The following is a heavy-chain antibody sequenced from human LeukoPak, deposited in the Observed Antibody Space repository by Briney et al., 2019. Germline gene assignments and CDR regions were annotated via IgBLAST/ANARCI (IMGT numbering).Heavy chain of an antibody. Sequence: GGSLRLSCAASGFTFSSYWMSWVRQAPGKGLEWVANIKQDGSEKYYVDSVKGRFTISRDNAKKSLYLQMNSLRAEDTAVYYCASDWRSSSSLKYWGQGTLVTVSS. CDR1: GFTFSSYW. CDR2: IKQDGSEK. J-gene: IGHJ4*02. V-gene: IGHV3-7*01. D-gene: IGHD6-13*01. CDR3: ASDWRSSSSLKY.